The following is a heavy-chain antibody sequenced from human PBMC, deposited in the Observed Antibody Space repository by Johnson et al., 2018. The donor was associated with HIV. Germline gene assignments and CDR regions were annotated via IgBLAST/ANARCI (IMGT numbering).Heavy chain of an antibody. V-gene: IGHV3-30-3*01. CDR2: ISYDGSNK. J-gene: IGHJ3*02. Sequence: QVQLVESGGGVVQPGRSLRLSCAASGFTFSSYAMHWVRQAPGKGLEWVAVISYDGSNKYYADSVKGRFPISRDNSKNTLYLQMNSLRAEDTALYYCARSVGYCSGGSCSPDAFDIWGQGTMVTVSS. D-gene: IGHD2-15*01. CDR1: GFTFSSYA. CDR3: ARSVGYCSGGSCSPDAFDI.